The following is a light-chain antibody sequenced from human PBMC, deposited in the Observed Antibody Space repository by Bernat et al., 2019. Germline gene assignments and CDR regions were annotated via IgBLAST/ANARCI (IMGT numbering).Light chain of an antibody. CDR3: QHSGISLWT. J-gene: IGKJ1*01. CDR1: QTIGSSS. Sequence: DIVLTQSPGTLSLSPGERATLSRRASQTIGSSSLSWYQQKPGQAPRLLIYGASSRATGIPDRFSGSGSGTDFTLTISRLETEDFAVFYCQHSGISLWTFGEGNKVEIK. CDR2: GAS. V-gene: IGKV3-20*01.